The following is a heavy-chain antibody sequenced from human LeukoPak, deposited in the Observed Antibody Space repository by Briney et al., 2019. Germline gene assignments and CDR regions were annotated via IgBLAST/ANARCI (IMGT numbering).Heavy chain of an antibody. D-gene: IGHD1-26*01. J-gene: IGHJ3*01. CDR1: GFTFSGHW. Sequence: PSGGSLRISCAASGFTFSGHWMSWVRQAPAKGLEWVAHMNGDGSQIYCMDFVKGRFTISRDNAKNSLYLQMNGLRAEDTAVYYCAAWGNSGNSWGQGTMVIVSS. CDR2: MNGDGSQI. V-gene: IGHV3-7*01. CDR3: AAWGNSGNS.